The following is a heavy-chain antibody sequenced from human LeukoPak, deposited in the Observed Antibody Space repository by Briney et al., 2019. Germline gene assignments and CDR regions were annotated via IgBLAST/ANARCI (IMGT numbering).Heavy chain of an antibody. J-gene: IGHJ4*02. Sequence: PSETLSLTCTVSGVSISSYYWSWIRQPPGKGLEWIGYIYYSGSTNYNPSLKSRVTISVDTSKNQFSLKLSSVTAADTAVYYCARHGVYGGTLDYWGQGTLVTVSS. CDR3: ARHGVYGGTLDY. V-gene: IGHV4-59*08. D-gene: IGHD2-15*01. CDR2: IYYSGST. CDR1: GVSISSYY.